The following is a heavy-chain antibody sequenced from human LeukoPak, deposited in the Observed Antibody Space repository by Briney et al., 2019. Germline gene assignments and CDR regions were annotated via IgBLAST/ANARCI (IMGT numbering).Heavy chain of an antibody. J-gene: IGHJ4*02. V-gene: IGHV3-48*03. CDR1: GFTFSSYE. D-gene: IGHD1-26*01. CDR3: AREEGSYYQFDY. CDR2: ISRSGSTI. Sequence: PGGSLRLSCAASGFTFSSYEMNWVRQAPGKGLEWVSYISRSGSTIYYADSVKGRFTISRDNAKNSLYLQMDSLRAEDTAVYYCAREEGSYYQFDYWGQGTLVTVSS.